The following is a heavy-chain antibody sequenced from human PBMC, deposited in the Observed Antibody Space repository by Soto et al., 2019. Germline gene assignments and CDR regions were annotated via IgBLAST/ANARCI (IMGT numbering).Heavy chain of an antibody. D-gene: IGHD6-19*01. V-gene: IGHV3-30*14. Sequence: GGSLRLSCAASGFTFSSYAMHWVRQAPGKGLEWVAVISYDGSNKYYADSVKGRFTISRDDSKNTLYLQMSSLRAEDTAVYYCVSGWSLTKYGMDVWGQGTTVTVSS. J-gene: IGHJ6*02. CDR1: GFTFSSYA. CDR3: VSGWSLTKYGMDV. CDR2: ISYDGSNK.